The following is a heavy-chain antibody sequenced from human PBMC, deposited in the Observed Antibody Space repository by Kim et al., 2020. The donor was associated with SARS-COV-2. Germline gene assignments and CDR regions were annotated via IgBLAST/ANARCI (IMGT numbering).Heavy chain of an antibody. V-gene: IGHV3-33*01. CDR2: IWYDGSNK. CDR3: ARDSILATYGSGSYSWENYGMDV. D-gene: IGHD3-10*01. Sequence: GGSLRLSCAASGFTFSSYGMHWVRQAPGKGLEWVAVIWYDGSNKYYADSVKGRFTISRDNSKNTLYLQMNSLRAEDTAVYYCARDSILATYGSGSYSWENYGMDVWGQGTTVTVSS. CDR1: GFTFSSYG. J-gene: IGHJ6*02.